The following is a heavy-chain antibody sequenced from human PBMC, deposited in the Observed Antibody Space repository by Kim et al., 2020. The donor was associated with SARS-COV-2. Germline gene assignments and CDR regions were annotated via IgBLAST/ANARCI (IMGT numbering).Heavy chain of an antibody. V-gene: IGHV3-23*01. CDR3: AKVRPRGTAMVYWYFDY. Sequence: VKGRFTISRDNSKNTLYLQMNSLRADDTAVYYCAKVRPRGTAMVYWYFDYWGQGTLVTVSS. D-gene: IGHD5-18*01. J-gene: IGHJ4*02.